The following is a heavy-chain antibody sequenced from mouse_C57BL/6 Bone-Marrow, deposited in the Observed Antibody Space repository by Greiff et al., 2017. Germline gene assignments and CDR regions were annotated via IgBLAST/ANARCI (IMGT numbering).Heavy chain of an antibody. CDR2: SRNKANDYTT. CDR3: ARGDYYDYGDYAMDY. CDR1: GFTFSDFY. V-gene: IGHV7-1*01. Sequence: EVNLVESGGGLVQSGRSLRLSCATSGFTFSDFYMEWVRQAPGKGLEWIAASRNKANDYTTEYSASVKGRFIVSRDTSQSILYLQMNALRAEDTAIYYCARGDYYDYGDYAMDYWGQGTSVTVSS. D-gene: IGHD2-4*01. J-gene: IGHJ4*01.